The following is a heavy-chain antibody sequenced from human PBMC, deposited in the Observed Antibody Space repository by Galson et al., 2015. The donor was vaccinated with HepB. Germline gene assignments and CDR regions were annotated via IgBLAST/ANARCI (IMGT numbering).Heavy chain of an antibody. J-gene: IGHJ6*02. CDR2: IIPIFGTA. D-gene: IGHD3-22*01. V-gene: IGHV1-69*06. CDR3: ARANYYDSSGYYRTYYYYGMDV. CDR1: GGTFSSYA. Sequence: SCKASGGTFSSYAISWVRQAPGQGLEWMGGIIPIFGTANYAQKFQGRVTITADKSTSTAYMELSSLRSEDTAVYYCARANYYDSSGYYRTYYYYGMDVWGQGTTVTVSS.